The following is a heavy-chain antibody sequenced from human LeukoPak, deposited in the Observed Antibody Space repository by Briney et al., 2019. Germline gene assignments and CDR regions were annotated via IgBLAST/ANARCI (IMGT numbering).Heavy chain of an antibody. D-gene: IGHD1-1*01. CDR1: RGSISTYY. V-gene: IGHV4-4*09. Sequence: SETLSLTCTISRGSISTYYWSWLRQPPGKGLEWIGYISTSESTNYNPSLKSRITISVDTSKNQCSLNLSSVTAAGMAVYYCARRRTTGTTGYFDYWGQGTLVSVSS. J-gene: IGHJ4*02. CDR2: ISTSEST. CDR3: ARRRTTGTTGYFDY.